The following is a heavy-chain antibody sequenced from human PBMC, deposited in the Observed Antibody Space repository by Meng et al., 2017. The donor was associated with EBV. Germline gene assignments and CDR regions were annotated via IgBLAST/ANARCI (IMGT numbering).Heavy chain of an antibody. CDR3: TRLDGSYIYY. Sequence: QLCESGGGLGQPGGSLKLSCAASGFTFSGSAMHWVRQASGKGLEWVGRIRSKANSYATAYAASVKGRFTISRDDSKNTAYLQMNSLKTEDTAVYYCTRLDGSYIYYWGQGTLVTVSS. CDR1: GFTFSGSA. J-gene: IGHJ4*02. D-gene: IGHD1-26*01. V-gene: IGHV3-73*02. CDR2: IRSKANSYAT.